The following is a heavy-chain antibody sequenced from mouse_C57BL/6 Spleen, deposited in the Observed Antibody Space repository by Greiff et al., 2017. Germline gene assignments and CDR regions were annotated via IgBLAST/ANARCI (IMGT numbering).Heavy chain of an antibody. J-gene: IGHJ4*01. CDR1: GFSFNTYA. CDR3: VRHEIYDYAMDY. CDR2: IRSKSNNYAT. V-gene: IGHV10-1*01. Sequence: DVKLVESGGGLVQPKGSLKLSCAASGFSFNTYAMNWVRQAPGKGLEWVARIRSKSNNYATYSADSVKDRFTISRDNSESMLYLQMNNLKTEDTAMYYCVRHEIYDYAMDYWGQGTSVTVSS. D-gene: IGHD1-1*01.